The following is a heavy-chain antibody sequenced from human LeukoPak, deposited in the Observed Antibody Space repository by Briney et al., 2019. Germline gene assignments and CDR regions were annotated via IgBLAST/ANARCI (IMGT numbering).Heavy chain of an antibody. V-gene: IGHV3-30-3*01. CDR2: LSYDGSKT. CDR1: GFTFITYV. J-gene: IGHJ6*02. Sequence: PGGSLRLSCAASGFTFITYVMQWVRQAPGKGLEWVALLSYDGSKTFYPDSVKGRFTISRDNSKNTLYLQMNSLRAEDTAVYYCTRNWGMDVWGQGTTVIVSS. CDR3: TRNWGMDV.